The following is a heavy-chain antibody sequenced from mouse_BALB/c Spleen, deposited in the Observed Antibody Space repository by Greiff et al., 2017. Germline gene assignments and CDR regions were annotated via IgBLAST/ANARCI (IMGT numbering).Heavy chain of an antibody. CDR1: GFTFSSFG. CDR3: ARKDCGFVMDY. Sequence: EVQRVESGGGLVQPGGSRKLSCAASGFTFSSFGMHWVRQAPEKGLEWVAYISSGSSTIYYADTVKGRFTISRDNPKNTLFLQMTSLRSEDTAMYYCARKDCGFVMDYWGQGTSVTVSS. V-gene: IGHV5-17*02. CDR2: ISSGSSTI. J-gene: IGHJ4*01.